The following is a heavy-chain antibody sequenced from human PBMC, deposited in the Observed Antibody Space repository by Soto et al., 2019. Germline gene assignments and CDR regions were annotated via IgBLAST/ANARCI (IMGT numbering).Heavy chain of an antibody. CDR3: ARVVVAAQGGWFDP. CDR2: NYNSGST. CDR1: GGSIISGDYC. J-gene: IGHJ5*02. V-gene: IGHV4-30-2*01. Sequence: TLCLTCAVSGGSIISGDYCWSWIRQPPGKGLEWVGYNYNSGSTHYNPSLKSRVTIPVDRSKNQFSLKLTSVTAADTAVYYCARVVVAAQGGWFDPWGQGTLVTVSS. D-gene: IGHD2-15*01.